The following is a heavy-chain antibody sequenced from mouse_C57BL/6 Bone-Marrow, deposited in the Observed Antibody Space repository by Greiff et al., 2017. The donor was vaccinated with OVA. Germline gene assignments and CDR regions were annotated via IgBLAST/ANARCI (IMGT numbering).Heavy chain of an antibody. CDR3: ARPGYSNYLYAVDY. J-gene: IGHJ4*01. Sequence: EVQVVESGGGLVQPGGSLKLSCAASGFTFSDYYMYWVRQTPGKRLEWVAYISNGGGSTYYQDTVKGRFTLSIANAKKTLCLQMSRLKSENTAMYYCARPGYSNYLYAVDYWGQGTSVTVSA. D-gene: IGHD2-5*01. CDR2: ISNGGGST. CDR1: GFTFSDYY. V-gene: IGHV5-12*01.